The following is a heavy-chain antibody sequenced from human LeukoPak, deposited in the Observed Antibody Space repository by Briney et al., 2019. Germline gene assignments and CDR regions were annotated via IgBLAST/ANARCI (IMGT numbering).Heavy chain of an antibody. CDR2: INPSGGST. CDR3: ARGTNGKNAFDI. V-gene: IGHV1-46*01. D-gene: IGHD2-2*01. Sequence: ASVKVSCKASGYTFTSYYMHWVRQAPGQGLEWMGIINPSGGSTSYAQKFQGRVTTTRDMPTSTVYMELSSLRSEDTAVYYCARGTNGKNAFDIWGQGTMVTVSS. CDR1: GYTFTSYY. J-gene: IGHJ3*02.